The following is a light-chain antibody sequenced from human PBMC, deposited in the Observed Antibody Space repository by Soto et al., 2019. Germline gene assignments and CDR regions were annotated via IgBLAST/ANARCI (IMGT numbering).Light chain of an antibody. Sequence: QSVLTQPASVSGSPGQSITISCTGTSSDVGAGNYVSWYQQHPGKAPKFMIYDVSNRPSGVSTRFSGSKSGNTASLTISGLQAEDEADYYCISYTTSNTRQTVFGTGTKVTVL. CDR2: DVS. V-gene: IGLV2-14*01. J-gene: IGLJ1*01. CDR1: SSDVGAGNY. CDR3: ISYTTSNTRQTV.